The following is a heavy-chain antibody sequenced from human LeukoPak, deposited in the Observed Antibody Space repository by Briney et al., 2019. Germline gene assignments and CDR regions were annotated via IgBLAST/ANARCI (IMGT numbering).Heavy chain of an antibody. J-gene: IGHJ4*02. Sequence: ASLKVSCKVSGYTLTELSMHWVRQAPGKGLEWMGGFDPEDGETIYAQKFQGRVTMTEDTSTDTAYMELSSLRSEDTAVYYCATASAVAGYYFDYWGQGTLVTVSS. CDR2: FDPEDGET. D-gene: IGHD6-19*01. V-gene: IGHV1-24*01. CDR3: ATASAVAGYYFDY. CDR1: GYTLTELS.